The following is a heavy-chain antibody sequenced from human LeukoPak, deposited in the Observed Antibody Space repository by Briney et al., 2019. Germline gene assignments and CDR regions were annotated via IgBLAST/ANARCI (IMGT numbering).Heavy chain of an antibody. D-gene: IGHD2/OR15-2a*01. J-gene: IGHJ4*02. CDR2: ISSSSSYI. Sequence: GGSLRLSCAASGFTFSTYSIIWVRQAPGRGLDWVSSISSSSSYIYYADSVKGRFTISRDNAKNSLYLQMNSLTAEDTAVYYCVRVNCELSGGFDYWGQGTPVTVSS. CDR3: VRVNCELSGGFDY. V-gene: IGHV3-21*01. CDR1: GFTFSTYS.